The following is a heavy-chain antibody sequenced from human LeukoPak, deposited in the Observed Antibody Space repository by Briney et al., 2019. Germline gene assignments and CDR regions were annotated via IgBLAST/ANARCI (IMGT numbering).Heavy chain of an antibody. CDR3: ARDDGFSSYSY. D-gene: IGHD3/OR15-3a*01. CDR1: GGSISSGGYY. CDR2: MNLDGREK. V-gene: IGHV3-7*01. Sequence: ETLSLTCTVSGGSISSGGYYWSWIRQAPGKGLEWVANMNLDGREKYYVDSVKGRFTISRDNAKNSLYLQMNSLTAEDTAVYYCARDDGFSSYSYWGQGALVTVSS. J-gene: IGHJ4*02.